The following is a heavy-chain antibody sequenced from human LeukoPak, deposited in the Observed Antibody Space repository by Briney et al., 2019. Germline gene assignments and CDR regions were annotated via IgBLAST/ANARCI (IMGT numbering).Heavy chain of an antibody. CDR2: ISAYNGNT. CDR1: GYTFTGYY. D-gene: IGHD6-19*01. CDR3: ARRATVAALDY. V-gene: IGHV1-18*04. Sequence: ASVKVSCKASGYTFTGYYMHWVRQAPGQGLEWMGWISAYNGNTNYAQKLQGRVTMTTDTSTSTAYMELRSLRSDDTAVYYCARRATVAALDYWGQGTLVTVSS. J-gene: IGHJ4*02.